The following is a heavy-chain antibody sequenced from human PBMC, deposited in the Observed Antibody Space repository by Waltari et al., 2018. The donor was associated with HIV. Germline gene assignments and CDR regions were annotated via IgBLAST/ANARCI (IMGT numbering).Heavy chain of an antibody. J-gene: IGHJ4*02. CDR3: ARIDDSSGALDY. Sequence: QAQLVQSGAEVKKPGSSIKVSCRAPGGSFGGFAMSWGRQAPGLGPEWMGKIIPVLVSAEYAQKFQGRVTITADSSTTTMYMELSSLTSDDTAVYYCARIDDSSGALDYWGQGTLVTVSS. V-gene: IGHV1-69*04. D-gene: IGHD3-22*01. CDR2: IIPVLVSA. CDR1: GGSFGGFA.